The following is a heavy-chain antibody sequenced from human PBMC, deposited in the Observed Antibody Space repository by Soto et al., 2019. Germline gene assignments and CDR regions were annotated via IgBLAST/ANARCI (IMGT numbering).Heavy chain of an antibody. CDR2: IKSKTNGATT. V-gene: IGHV3-15*01. CDR3: TTDDPINKY. J-gene: IGHJ4*02. Sequence: PVGSLRLSCAASGFTFSNAWMSWVRQAPGKGLEWVGRIKSKTNGATTEYAAPVKGRFTISRDDSKNTLYLQMNSLKTEDTAVYYCTTDDPINKYWGQGTLVTVSS. CDR1: GFTFSNAW.